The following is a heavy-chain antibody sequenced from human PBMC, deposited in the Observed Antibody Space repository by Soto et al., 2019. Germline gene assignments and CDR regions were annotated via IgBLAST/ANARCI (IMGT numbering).Heavy chain of an antibody. J-gene: IGHJ4*02. CDR3: AKDRDDYRNYVFDY. V-gene: IGHV3-7*03. CDR1: GFTFKSYW. CDR2: INQDGSEK. D-gene: IGHD4-4*01. Sequence: PGGSLRLSCAASGFTFKSYWMSWLRQAPGKGLEWVANINQDGSEKYYEDSVKGRFTISRDNSKNTLYLQMNSLRVEDTAVYYCAKDRDDYRNYVFDYWGQGTLVTVSS.